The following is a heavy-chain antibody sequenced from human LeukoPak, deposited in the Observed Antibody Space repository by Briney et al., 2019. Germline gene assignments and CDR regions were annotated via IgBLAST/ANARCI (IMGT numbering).Heavy chain of an antibody. Sequence: GGSLRLSCAASGFTFSNAWMTWVRQAPGKRLEWVGRIKSKSDGGTTDYATPVKGRFTISRDDSKNTLYLQMNSLKTEDTAVYYCTTGFSHGANDYWGQGTLVTVSS. CDR3: TTGFSHGANDY. CDR2: IKSKSDGGTT. V-gene: IGHV3-15*01. J-gene: IGHJ4*02. D-gene: IGHD1-26*01. CDR1: GFTFSNAW.